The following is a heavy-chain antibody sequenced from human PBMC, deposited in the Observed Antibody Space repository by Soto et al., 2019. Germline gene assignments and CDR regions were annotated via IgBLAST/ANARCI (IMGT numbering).Heavy chain of an antibody. J-gene: IGHJ3*02. CDR2: IYYSGST. CDR3: ARHYGDYDDAFDI. D-gene: IGHD4-17*01. V-gene: IGHV4-59*08. CDR1: GGSISSYY. Sequence: SETLSLTCTVSGGSISSYYWSWIRQPPGKGLEWIGYIYYSGSTNYNPSLKSRVTISVDTSKNQFSLKLSSVTAADTAVYYCARHYGDYDDAFDIWGQGIMVTVSS.